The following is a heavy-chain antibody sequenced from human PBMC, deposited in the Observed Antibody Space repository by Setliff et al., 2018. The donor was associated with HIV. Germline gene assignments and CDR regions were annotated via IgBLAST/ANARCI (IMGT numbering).Heavy chain of an antibody. Sequence: SETLSLTCTVSSGPISNGGFYWSWIRHHPGQGLEWIGYIYYSGGTYYSPSLKSRVSMSIDTFKNQFSLNLTSVTAADTAVYYCARGIYRPWGGYSAFATDAFETWGQGTLVTVSS. V-gene: IGHV4-31*03. D-gene: IGHD5-12*01. CDR2: IYYSGGT. CDR1: SGPISNGGFY. CDR3: ARGIYRPWGGYSAFATDAFET. J-gene: IGHJ3*02.